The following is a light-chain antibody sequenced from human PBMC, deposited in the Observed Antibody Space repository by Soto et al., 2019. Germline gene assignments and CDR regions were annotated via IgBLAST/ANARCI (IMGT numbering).Light chain of an antibody. CDR1: QSVSTN. CDR3: QQYNNWLRT. Sequence: ETVMAQSAAALSVSVGERVTLSCRASQSVSTNLAWYQQRPGQAPRLLIHDASTRATGVPDRISGSGSGTDFSLTISSLQSEDFAIYYCQQYNNWLRTFGQGTKLEIK. J-gene: IGKJ2*01. V-gene: IGKV3-15*01. CDR2: DAS.